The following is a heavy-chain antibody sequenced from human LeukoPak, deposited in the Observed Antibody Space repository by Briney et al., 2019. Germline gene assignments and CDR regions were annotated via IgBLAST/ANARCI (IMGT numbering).Heavy chain of an antibody. V-gene: IGHV4-34*01. CDR3: ARRDPDTVLLPAGKIEY. Sequence: SETLSLTCAAYGGSFSGYYWSWIRQPPGKGLEWIGEINHSGSTNYNPSLKSRVTMSVDTSKNQFSLKFTVAAADTAVYYCARRDPDTVLLPAGKIEYWGQGALVTVSS. CDR1: GGSFSGYY. D-gene: IGHD2-2*01. J-gene: IGHJ4*02. CDR2: INHSGST.